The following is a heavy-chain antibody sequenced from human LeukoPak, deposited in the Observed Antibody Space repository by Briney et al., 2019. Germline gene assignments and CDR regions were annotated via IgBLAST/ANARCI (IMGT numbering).Heavy chain of an antibody. CDR1: GFTFSDYY. J-gene: IGHJ4*02. D-gene: IGHD3-10*01. V-gene: IGHV3-11*03. Sequence: GGSLRLSCAASGFTFSDYYMSWIRQAPGKGLEWLSYISSTTSYTDYADSVKGRFTISRDNAKNSLYLQMNSLRAEDTAVYYCARSSYTSGSSYFDYWGQGTQVTVSA. CDR2: ISSTTSYT. CDR3: ARSSYTSGSSYFDY.